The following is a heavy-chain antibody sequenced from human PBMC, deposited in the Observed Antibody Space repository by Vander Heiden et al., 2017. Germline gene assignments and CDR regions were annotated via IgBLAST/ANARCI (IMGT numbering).Heavy chain of an antibody. V-gene: IGHV3-48*02. J-gene: IGHJ3*02. CDR2: ISSSSSTI. CDR1: GFTFSSYS. CDR3: ARDQGAYYYDSSGHDAFDI. D-gene: IGHD3-22*01. Sequence: EVQLVESGGGLVKPGGSLRLSCAASGFTFSSYSKNWVRQAPVKGLEWVSYISSSSSTIYYADSVKGRFTISRDNAKNSLYLQMNSLRDEDTAVYYCARDQGAYYYDSSGHDAFDIWGQGTMVTVSS.